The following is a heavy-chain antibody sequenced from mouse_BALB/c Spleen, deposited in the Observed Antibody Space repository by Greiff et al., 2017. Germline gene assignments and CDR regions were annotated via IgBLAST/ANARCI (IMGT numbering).Heavy chain of an antibody. CDR3: ARDGGGYDLD. CDR2: ISDGGSYT. J-gene: IGHJ3*01. V-gene: IGHV5-4*02. CDR1: GFTFSDYY. Sequence: EVKLMESGGGLVKPGGSLKLSCAASGFTFSDYYMYWVRQTPEKRLEWVATISDGGSYTYYPDSVKGRFTISRDNAKNNLYLQMSSLKSEDTAMYYCARDGGGYDLDWGQGTLVTVSA. D-gene: IGHD2-2*01.